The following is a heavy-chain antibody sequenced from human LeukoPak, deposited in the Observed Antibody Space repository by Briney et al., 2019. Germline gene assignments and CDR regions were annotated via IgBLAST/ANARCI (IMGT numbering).Heavy chain of an antibody. Sequence: ASVKVSYKASGYTFTSYDINWVRQATGQGLEWMGWMNPNSGNTGYAQKFQGRVTMTRNTSISTAYMELSSLRSEDTAVYYCVRYSSSWYWFDPWGQGTLVTVSS. V-gene: IGHV1-8*02. J-gene: IGHJ5*02. CDR3: VRYSSSWYWFDP. CDR1: GYTFTSYD. CDR2: MNPNSGNT. D-gene: IGHD6-13*01.